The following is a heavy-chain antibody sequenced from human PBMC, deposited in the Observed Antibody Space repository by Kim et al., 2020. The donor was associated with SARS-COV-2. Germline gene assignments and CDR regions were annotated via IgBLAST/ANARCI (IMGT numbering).Heavy chain of an antibody. V-gene: IGHV1-18*01. J-gene: IGHJ4*02. CDR3: AREGGTYYYDSSGYLDY. CDR1: GYTFTSYG. CDR2: ISAYNGNT. D-gene: IGHD3-22*01. Sequence: ASVKVSCKASGYTFTSYGISWVRQAPGQGLEWMGWISAYNGNTNYAQKLQGRVTMTTDTSTSTAYMELRSLRSDDTAVYYCAREGGTYYYDSSGYLDYWGQGTLVTVSS.